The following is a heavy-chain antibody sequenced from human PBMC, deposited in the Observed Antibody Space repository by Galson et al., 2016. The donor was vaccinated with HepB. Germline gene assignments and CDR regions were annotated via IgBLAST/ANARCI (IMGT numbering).Heavy chain of an antibody. CDR3: ARDSGNCSSTSCFENWFDP. CDR1: AGNFSGYY. CDR2: IYYSGST. J-gene: IGHJ5*02. Sequence: TLSLTCAVYAGNFSGYYWNWIRQHPGKGLEWIGYIYYSGSTYYNPSLGGRVTMSVDTSKNQFSLKLSSVTAADTAVYYCARDSGNCSSTSCFENWFDPWGQGTLVTVSS. D-gene: IGHD2-2*01. V-gene: IGHV4-31*11.